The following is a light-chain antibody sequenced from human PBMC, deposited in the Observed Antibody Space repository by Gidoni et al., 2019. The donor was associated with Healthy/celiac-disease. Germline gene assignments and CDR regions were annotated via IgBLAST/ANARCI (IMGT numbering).Light chain of an antibody. CDR3: KQSYITPRT. CDR1: QTISTY. J-gene: IGKJ1*01. V-gene: IGKV1-39*01. CDR2: AAS. Sequence: DIQMTQSPSSLSASVGDRVTITCRASQTISTYLNWYQQKPGKAPQLLIYAASSLQSGVPSRFSGSGSGTDFTLTISRLQPEDFATYYCKQSYITPRTFGQGTKVEVK.